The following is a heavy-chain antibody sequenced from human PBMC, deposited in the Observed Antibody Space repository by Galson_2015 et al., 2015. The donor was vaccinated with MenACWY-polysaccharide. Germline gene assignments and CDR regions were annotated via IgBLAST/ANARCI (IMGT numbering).Heavy chain of an antibody. D-gene: IGHD1-26*01. CDR2: ISSSGDDK. J-gene: IGHJ4*02. CDR3: VKNGYTGSSYGYFDS. CDR1: GSTFSTYA. V-gene: IGHV3-30*18. Sequence: SLRLSCAASGSTFSTYAMHWVRQAPGQGLEWMATISSSGDDKYYADSVKGRFTISRDNSNNTLYLEMSSLRAGDTAVYYCVKNGYTGSSYGYFDSWGQGTLGTASS.